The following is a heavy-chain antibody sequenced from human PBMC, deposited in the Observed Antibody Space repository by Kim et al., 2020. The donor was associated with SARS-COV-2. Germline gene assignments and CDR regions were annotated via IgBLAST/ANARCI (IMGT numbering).Heavy chain of an antibody. Sequence: SETLSLTCTVSGGSISSGCYYWSWIRQHPGKGLEWFVYIYYSGSTYYNPSLKSRVTISVDTSKNQFSLKLSSVTAADTAVYYCARDSFDSSGSTYFDYWGQGTLSPSPQ. CDR3: ARDSFDSSGSTYFDY. CDR2: IYYSGST. J-gene: IGHJ4*02. D-gene: IGHD3-22*01. V-gene: IGHV4-31*03. CDR1: GGSISSGCYY.